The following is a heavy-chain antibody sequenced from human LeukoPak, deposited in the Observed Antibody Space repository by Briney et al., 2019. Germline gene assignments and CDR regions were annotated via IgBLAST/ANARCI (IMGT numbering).Heavy chain of an antibody. CDR2: INPSGGST. Sequence: ASVKVSCKASGYTFTSYYMHWVRQAPGQGLEWMGIINPSGGSTNYAQKFQGRVTMTRDTSTSTVYMELSSLRSEDTAVYYCARVAGGYFPFDYWGQGTLVTVSS. V-gene: IGHV1-46*01. D-gene: IGHD3-10*01. J-gene: IGHJ4*02. CDR3: ARVAGGYFPFDY. CDR1: GYTFTSYY.